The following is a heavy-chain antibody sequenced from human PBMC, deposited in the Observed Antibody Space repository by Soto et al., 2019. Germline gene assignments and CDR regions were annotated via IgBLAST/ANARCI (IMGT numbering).Heavy chain of an antibody. J-gene: IGHJ5*02. CDR2: IKHDGSEM. Sequence: EVQLVESGGGLVQPGGSLTLSCAASGFTFSSYWMSWVRQAPGQGLQWVAHIKHDGSEMYYAASVRGRFTISRDNAKDSMYLQMTSLRAEDTAVYFCARLPFQMIVPAWLGPWGQGTLVTVSS. CDR1: GFTFSSYW. D-gene: IGHD3-22*01. V-gene: IGHV3-7*01. CDR3: ARLPFQMIVPAWLGP.